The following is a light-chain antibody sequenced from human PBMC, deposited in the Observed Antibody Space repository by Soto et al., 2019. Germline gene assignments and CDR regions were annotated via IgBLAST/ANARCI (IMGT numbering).Light chain of an antibody. J-gene: IGKJ1*01. CDR2: DAS. Sequence: GDRVTITCRASQSISSWLAWYQQKPGKAPKLLIYDASILESGVPSRFSGGGSGTEFTLTISSLQPDDFATYYCQQYNSYWTFGQGTKVEIK. V-gene: IGKV1-5*01. CDR3: QQYNSYWT. CDR1: QSISSW.